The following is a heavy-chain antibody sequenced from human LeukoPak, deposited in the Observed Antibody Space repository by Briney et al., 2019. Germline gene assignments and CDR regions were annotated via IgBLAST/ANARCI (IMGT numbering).Heavy chain of an antibody. CDR1: GYTFTSYG. CDR3: ARANDFWSGYSADY. J-gene: IGHJ4*02. Sequence: ASVKVSCKASGYTFTSYGISRVRQAPGQGLEWMGWINTNTGNPTYAQGFTGRFVFSLDTSVSTAYLQISSLKAEDTAAYYCARANDFWSGYSADYWGQGTLVTVSS. V-gene: IGHV7-4-1*02. CDR2: INTNTGNP. D-gene: IGHD3-3*01.